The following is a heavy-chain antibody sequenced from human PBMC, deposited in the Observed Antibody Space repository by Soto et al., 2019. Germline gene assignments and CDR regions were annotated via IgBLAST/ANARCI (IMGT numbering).Heavy chain of an antibody. CDR1: GFTFSSYS. CDR3: ARYLNYYDSSAQTPSFDY. CDR2: ISSSSSYI. Sequence: EVQLVESGGGLVKPGGSLRLSCAASGFTFSSYSMNWVRQAPGKGLEWVSSISSSSSYIYYADSVKGRFTISRDNAKNSLYLQMNSLRAEDTAVYYCARYLNYYDSSAQTPSFDYWGQGTLVTVSS. J-gene: IGHJ4*02. V-gene: IGHV3-21*01. D-gene: IGHD3-22*01.